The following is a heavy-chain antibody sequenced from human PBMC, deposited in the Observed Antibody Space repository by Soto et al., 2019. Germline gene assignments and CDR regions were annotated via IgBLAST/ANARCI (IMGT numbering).Heavy chain of an antibody. J-gene: IGHJ6*02. V-gene: IGHV4-31*03. CDR1: GGSISSGGYY. D-gene: IGHD2-2*01. Sequence: PSETLSLTCTVSGGSISSGGYYWSWIRQHPGKGLEWIGYIYYSGSTYYNPSLKSRVTISVDTSKNQFSLKLSSVTAADTAVYYCARVSHYCISTSCYAYYYYGMDVWGQGTTVTVSS. CDR2: IYYSGST. CDR3: ARVSHYCISTSCYAYYYYGMDV.